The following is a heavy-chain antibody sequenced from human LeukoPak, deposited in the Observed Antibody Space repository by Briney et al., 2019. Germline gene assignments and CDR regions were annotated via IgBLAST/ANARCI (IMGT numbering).Heavy chain of an antibody. V-gene: IGHV3-23*01. D-gene: IGHD4-17*01. CDR3: GRDPNGDYVGAFEF. Sequence: GGSLRLSCAASGFTFSKYALVWVRQAPGKGLEWVSASSSGGSNPLYADAVKGRFTISRDNYKNTLYLQMNSLRAEDTAVYYCGRDPNGDYVGAFEFWGRGTMVIVSS. CDR2: SSSGGSNP. J-gene: IGHJ3*01. CDR1: GFTFSKYA.